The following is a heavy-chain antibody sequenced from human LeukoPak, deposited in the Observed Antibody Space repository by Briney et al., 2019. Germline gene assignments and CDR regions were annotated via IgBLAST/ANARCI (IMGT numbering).Heavy chain of an antibody. V-gene: IGHV4-59*08. J-gene: IGHJ4*02. D-gene: IGHD5-18*01. CDR1: GGSISSYY. Sequence: SETLSLTCTVSGGSISSYYWSWIRQPTGKGLEWIGYIYYSGSTNYNPSLKSRVTISVDTSKNQFSLKLSSVTAADTAVYYCASRGYSYGYPYYFDYWGQGTLVTVSS. CDR2: IYYSGST. CDR3: ASRGYSYGYPYYFDY.